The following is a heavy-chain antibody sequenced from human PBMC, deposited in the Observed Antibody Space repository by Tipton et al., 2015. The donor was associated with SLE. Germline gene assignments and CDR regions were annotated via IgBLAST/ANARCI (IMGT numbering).Heavy chain of an antibody. CDR1: GGSFSGYY. V-gene: IGHV4-34*01. CDR3: AKAPDY. CDR2: LYNSGST. Sequence: LRLSCAVYGGSFSGYYWSWIRQPPGKGLEWIGSLYNSGSTYYNPSLKSRVTISVDPSKRQFSLNLSSVTAADTAIYYCAKAPDYWGQGTLVTVSS. J-gene: IGHJ4*02.